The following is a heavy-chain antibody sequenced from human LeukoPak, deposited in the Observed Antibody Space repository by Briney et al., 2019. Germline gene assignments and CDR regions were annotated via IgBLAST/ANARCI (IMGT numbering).Heavy chain of an antibody. CDR3: AREGVYYYDSSGTGAFDI. V-gene: IGHV1-69*13. Sequence: SVKVSCKASGGTSSSYAISWVRQAPGQGLEWMGGIIPIFGTADYAQKFQGRVTITADESTSTAYMELSSLRSEDTAVYYCAREGVYYYDSSGTGAFDIRGQGTMVTVSS. J-gene: IGHJ3*02. CDR2: IIPIFGTA. D-gene: IGHD3-22*01. CDR1: GGTSSSYA.